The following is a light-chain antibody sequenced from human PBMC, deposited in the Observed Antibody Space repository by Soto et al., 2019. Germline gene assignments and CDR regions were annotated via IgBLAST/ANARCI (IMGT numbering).Light chain of an antibody. Sequence: EIVMTQSPATLSVSPGEGATLSCRASQSVSSNLAWYQQKPGQAPRLLIYDTSTRATGIPARFSGSGTGTEFTLTISSLQSEDFAVYYCQQYNNWPPYTFGQGTKLEIK. CDR1: QSVSSN. CDR3: QQYNNWPPYT. V-gene: IGKV3-15*01. CDR2: DTS. J-gene: IGKJ2*01.